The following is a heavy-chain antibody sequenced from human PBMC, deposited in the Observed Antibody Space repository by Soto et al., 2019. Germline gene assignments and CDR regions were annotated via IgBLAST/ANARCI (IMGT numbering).Heavy chain of an antibody. CDR2: ISGSGGSP. CDR1: GFSFSSYT. J-gene: IGHJ4*02. V-gene: IGHV3-23*01. Sequence: EVQLLQSGGGLVQPGESLRLSCAASGFSFSSYTMTWVRQAPGKGLEWVSVISGSGGSPYHADYVQGRFTISRDNPKNTLYLQMNSLRAEDTAIYYCAKERCSSATCYVTDYWGQGTLVTVSS. CDR3: AKERCSSATCYVTDY. D-gene: IGHD2-2*01.